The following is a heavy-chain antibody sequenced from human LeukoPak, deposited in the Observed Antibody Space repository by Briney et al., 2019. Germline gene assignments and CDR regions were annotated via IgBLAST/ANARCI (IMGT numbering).Heavy chain of an antibody. J-gene: IGHJ4*02. CDR3: ARGLPRYSSSWYVDY. D-gene: IGHD6-13*01. CDR1: GGSFSGYY. Sequence: SETLSLTCAVYGGSFSGYYWSWIRQPPGKGLEWVGKINHSGSTNYNPSLKSRVTISVDTSKNQFSLKLSTVTAADTAVYYCARGLPRYSSSWYVDYWGQGALVTVSS. CDR2: INHSGST. V-gene: IGHV4-34*01.